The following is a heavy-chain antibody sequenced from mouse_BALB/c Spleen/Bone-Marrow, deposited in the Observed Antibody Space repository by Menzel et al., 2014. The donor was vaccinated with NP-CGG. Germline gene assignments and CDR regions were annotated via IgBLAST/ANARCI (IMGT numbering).Heavy chain of an antibody. D-gene: IGHD2-12*01. CDR3: ASYDGGFAY. CDR1: GYSFTGYY. J-gene: IGHJ3*01. Sequence: EVQLQQSGPELVKPGASVKISCKASGYSFTGYYMHWVKQSHVKSLEWIGRINPYNGATSYNQNFKDKASLTVDKSSSTACMELHSLTSEDSAVYYCASYDGGFAYWGQGTLVTVSA. CDR2: INPYNGAT. V-gene: IGHV1-31*01.